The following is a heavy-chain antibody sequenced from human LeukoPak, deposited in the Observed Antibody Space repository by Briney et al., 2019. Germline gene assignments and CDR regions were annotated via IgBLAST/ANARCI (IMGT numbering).Heavy chain of an antibody. CDR3: AKDRCRLGDCYFDY. D-gene: IGHD2-21*02. CDR1: GFTFSSYG. Sequence: GGSLRLSCAASGFTFSSYGMHWVRQAPGKGLEGVAVVSNDGSNKYYADSVKGRFTISRDNSKDTLYLQMDSLRAEDTAVYYCAKDRCRLGDCYFDYWGQGTLVTVSS. J-gene: IGHJ4*02. V-gene: IGHV3-30*18. CDR2: VSNDGSNK.